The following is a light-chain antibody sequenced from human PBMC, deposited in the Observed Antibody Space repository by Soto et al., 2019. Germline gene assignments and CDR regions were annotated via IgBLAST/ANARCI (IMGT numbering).Light chain of an antibody. J-gene: IGLJ1*01. CDR1: NIGNKR. CDR3: QVWDIMTDNYC. Sequence: SYELTQPPSVSVAPEKTATITCGGNNIGNKRVHWYRQKPGQAPVLLISYDSDRPSGIPERFSGSNSENTATLTISRVEAGDEADYYCQVWDIMTDNYCFGSWTKLTVL. V-gene: IGLV3-21*04. CDR2: YDS.